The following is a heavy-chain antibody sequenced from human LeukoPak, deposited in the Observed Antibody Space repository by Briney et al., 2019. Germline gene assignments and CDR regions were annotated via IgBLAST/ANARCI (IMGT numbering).Heavy chain of an antibody. CDR3: AKDSRLVPFDY. J-gene: IGHJ4*02. V-gene: IGHV3-30*02. CDR1: GFTFSSYG. CDR2: IRSDGSNK. Sequence: GGSLRLSCAASGFTFSSYGMHWVRQAPGKGLEWVAFIRSDGSNKYYADSVKGRFIISRDNSKNTLYLQMNSLRAEDTAVYYCAKDSRLVPFDYWGQGTLVTVSS. D-gene: IGHD6-19*01.